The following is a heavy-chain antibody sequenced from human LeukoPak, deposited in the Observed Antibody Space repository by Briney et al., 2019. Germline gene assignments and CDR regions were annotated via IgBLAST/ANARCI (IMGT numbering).Heavy chain of an antibody. D-gene: IGHD4-17*01. V-gene: IGHV4-39*01. CDR2: IYYSGST. J-gene: IGHJ4*02. CDR1: GGSISSSSYY. CDR3: ARQTVTTTYFDY. Sequence: SETLSLTCTVSGGSISSSSYYWGWIRQPPGKGLEWIGSIYYSGSTYYNPSLKSRVTISVDTSKNQFSLKLSSVTAADTAVYYCARQTVTTTYFDYWGQGTLVTVSS.